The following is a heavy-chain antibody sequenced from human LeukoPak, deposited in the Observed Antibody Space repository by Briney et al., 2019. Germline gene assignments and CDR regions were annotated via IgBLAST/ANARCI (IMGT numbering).Heavy chain of an antibody. CDR3: ARGSSSNSWYFDY. CDR2: TYYRSKWYN. Sequence: SQTLSFTCAISGDSVSSNSATWTWIRRSPSRGLEGLGRTYYRSKWYNDYAVSVKGRIIINPETSKNQFSLQLNSVTPEDTAVYYCARGSSSNSWYFDYWGQGTLVTVSS. J-gene: IGHJ4*02. D-gene: IGHD6-13*01. V-gene: IGHV6-1*01. CDR1: GDSVSSNSAT.